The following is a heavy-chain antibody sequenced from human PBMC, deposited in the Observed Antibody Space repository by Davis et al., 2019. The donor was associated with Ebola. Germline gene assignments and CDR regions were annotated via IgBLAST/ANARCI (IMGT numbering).Heavy chain of an antibody. CDR2: IYYSGST. CDR1: GGSISSYY. J-gene: IGHJ4*02. V-gene: IGHV4-59*05. CDR3: ARLKGHYDSSGYYPDFDY. Sequence: MPGGSLRLSCTVSGGSISSYYWSWIRQPPGKGLEWIGSIYYSGSTYYNPSLKSRVTISVDTSKNQFSLKLSSVTAADTAVYYCARLKGHYDSSGYYPDFDYWGQGTLVTVSS. D-gene: IGHD3-22*01.